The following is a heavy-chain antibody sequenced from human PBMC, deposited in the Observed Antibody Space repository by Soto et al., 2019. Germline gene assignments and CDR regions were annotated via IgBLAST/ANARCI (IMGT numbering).Heavy chain of an antibody. D-gene: IGHD2-8*01. V-gene: IGHV4-39*01. Sequence: SETLSLTCTVSYGSISVSNVFWGWVRQPPGKGLEWIGNIDYSGTAYFNPSLGTRVTFPVDTSKNQFSLTLYSVTAADTAVYYCARTKGRQLDCWGQGILVTGS. CDR1: YGSISVSNVF. CDR3: ARTKGRQLDC. J-gene: IGHJ4*02. CDR2: IDYSGTA.